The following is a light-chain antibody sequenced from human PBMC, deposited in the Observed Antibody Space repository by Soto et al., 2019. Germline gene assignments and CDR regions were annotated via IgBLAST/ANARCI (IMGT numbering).Light chain of an antibody. Sequence: DIQMTQSPSTLSASVGDRVTITCRASQSISSWLAWYQQKPGKAPKLLIYWASTRESGVPDRFSGSGSGTDFTLTISSLQAEDVAVYYCQQYYTTPPMYTFGQGTKVDIK. CDR3: QQYYTTPPMYT. CDR1: QSISSW. J-gene: IGKJ2*01. CDR2: WAS. V-gene: IGKV1-5*03.